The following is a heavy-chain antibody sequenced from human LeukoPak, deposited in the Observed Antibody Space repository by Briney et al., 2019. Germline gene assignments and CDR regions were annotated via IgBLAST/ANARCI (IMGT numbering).Heavy chain of an antibody. CDR3: ARDQGIAAAGIET. D-gene: IGHD6-13*01. CDR2: ISGSGGGT. V-gene: IGHV3-21*01. Sequence: GGSLRLSCAGSGFTFASYAVHWVRQAPGKGLVWVSTISGSGGGTFYADSVKGRFTISRDNAKNSLYLQMNSLRAEDTAVYYCARDQGIAAAGIETWGQGTLVTVSS. J-gene: IGHJ5*02. CDR1: GFTFASYA.